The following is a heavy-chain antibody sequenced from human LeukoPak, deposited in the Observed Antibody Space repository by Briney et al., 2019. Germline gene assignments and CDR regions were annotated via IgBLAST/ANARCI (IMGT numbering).Heavy chain of an antibody. CDR1: GGSISSSSYY. CDR3: AREEIRHWFDP. Sequence: SETLSLTCTVSGGSISSSSYYWGWIRQPPGKGLEWIGSIYYSGSTYYNPSLKSRVTISVDTSKNQFSLKLSSVTAADTAVYYCAREEIRHWFDPWGQGTLVTVSS. CDR2: IYYSGST. V-gene: IGHV4-39*07. D-gene: IGHD5-24*01. J-gene: IGHJ5*02.